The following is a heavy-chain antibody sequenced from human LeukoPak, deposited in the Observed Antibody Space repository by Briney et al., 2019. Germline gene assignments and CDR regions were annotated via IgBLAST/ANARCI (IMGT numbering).Heavy chain of an antibody. V-gene: IGHV3-23*01. Sequence: GGSLRPSCAASGFTFSSYAMSLVRQAPGKGPELGSAIGGSGGSTYYADSVKGRFTISRDNSKNTLYLQMDSLRAEDTAVYYCASRNSSGWYWYFDYWGQGTLVTVSS. CDR2: IGGSGGST. CDR3: ASRNSSGWYWYFDY. J-gene: IGHJ4*02. CDR1: GFTFSSYA. D-gene: IGHD6-19*01.